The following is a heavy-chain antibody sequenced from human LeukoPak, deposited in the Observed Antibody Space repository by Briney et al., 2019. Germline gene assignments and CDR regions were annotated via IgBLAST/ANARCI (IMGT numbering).Heavy chain of an antibody. Sequence: ASVKVSCKASGYTFTNYYIHWVRQAPGQGLECMGIINPSGGSTSYAQKFQGRVTMTRDMSTSTVYMELNSLRSEDTAVYYCARDNDSRDPPHFDYWGQGTLVTVSS. J-gene: IGHJ4*02. V-gene: IGHV1-46*01. CDR2: INPSGGST. CDR1: GYTFTNYY. CDR3: ARDNDSRDPPHFDY. D-gene: IGHD3-16*01.